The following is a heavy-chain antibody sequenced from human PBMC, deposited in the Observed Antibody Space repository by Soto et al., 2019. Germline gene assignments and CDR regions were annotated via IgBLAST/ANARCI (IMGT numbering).Heavy chain of an antibody. J-gene: IGHJ4*02. CDR1: GGTFSSYA. V-gene: IGHV1-69*12. D-gene: IGHD1-26*01. CDR3: AREPRGRIVVVAFDY. Sequence: QVQLVQSGAEVKKPGSSVKVSCKASGGTFSSYAISWVRQAPGQGLEWMGGIIPIFGTANYAQKFQGRVTITADESTIRAYMELSSLRSEDTAVYYCAREPRGRIVVVAFDYWCQGTLVTVSS. CDR2: IIPIFGTA.